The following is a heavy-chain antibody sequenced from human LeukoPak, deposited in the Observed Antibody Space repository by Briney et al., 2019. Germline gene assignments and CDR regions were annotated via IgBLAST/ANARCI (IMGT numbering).Heavy chain of an antibody. CDR3: ARRLSYYYYYYGMDV. CDR1: GFTFSDYY. V-gene: IGHV3-11*01. J-gene: IGHJ6*02. Sequence: PGGSLRLSCAASGFTFSDYYMSWIRQAPGKGLEWVSYISSSGSTIYYADSVKGRFTISRDNAKNSLYLQMSSLRAEDTAVYYCARRLSYYYYYYGMDVWGQGTTVTVSS. D-gene: IGHD3-10*01. CDR2: ISSSGSTI.